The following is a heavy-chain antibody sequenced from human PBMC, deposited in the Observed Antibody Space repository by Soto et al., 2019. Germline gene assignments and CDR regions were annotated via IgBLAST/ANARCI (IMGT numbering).Heavy chain of an antibody. Sequence: EVQLLESGGGLVQPGGSLRLSCAASGFTFSSYAMSWVRQAPGKGLEWVSAISGSGGSTYYADSVKGRFTISRDNSKNTLYLQMNSLRAEDTAVYYCAKEGDSSGRYYYYGMDVWGQGTTVTVSS. J-gene: IGHJ6*02. D-gene: IGHD6-19*01. CDR1: GFTFSSYA. V-gene: IGHV3-23*01. CDR2: ISGSGGST. CDR3: AKEGDSSGRYYYYGMDV.